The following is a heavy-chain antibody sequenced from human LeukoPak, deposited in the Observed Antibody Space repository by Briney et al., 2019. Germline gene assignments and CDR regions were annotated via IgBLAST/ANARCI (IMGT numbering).Heavy chain of an antibody. J-gene: IGHJ4*02. D-gene: IGHD3-22*01. CDR1: GGPFSGYY. Sequence: SGTLSLTCAVYGGPFSGYYWSWIRQPPGKGLEWIGEINHSGSTNYNPSLKSRVTISVDTSKNQFSLKLSSVTAADTAVYYCARGLKYYYDSSGPQGFDYWGQGTLVTVSS. V-gene: IGHV4-34*01. CDR3: ARGLKYYYDSSGPQGFDY. CDR2: INHSGST.